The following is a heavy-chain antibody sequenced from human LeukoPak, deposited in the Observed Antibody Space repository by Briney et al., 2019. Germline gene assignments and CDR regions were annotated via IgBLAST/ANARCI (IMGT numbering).Heavy chain of an antibody. CDR1: GGTFSRYA. J-gene: IGHJ6*03. Sequence: SVKVSCKASGGTFSRYAISWVRQAPGQGLEWMGRIIPILGTANYAQKFQGRVTITTDESTSTANMELSSLRSEDTAVYYCAGNLGLRPLPYYHMDVWGKGTTVTVSS. CDR2: IIPILGTA. V-gene: IGHV1-69*05. CDR3: AGNLGLRPLPYYHMDV. D-gene: IGHD2-15*01.